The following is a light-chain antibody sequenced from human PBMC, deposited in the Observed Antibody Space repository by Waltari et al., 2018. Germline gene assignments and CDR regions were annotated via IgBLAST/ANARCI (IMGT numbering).Light chain of an antibody. CDR1: SLRSYY. Sequence: SSELTQDPAVSVALGQTVRITCQGDSLRSYYASWYQQKPGQAPVLVIYGKNNRPSGIPDRISGYTSGNTASLTISGAQAEDEADYYCNSRDSSGNHVLFGGGTKLTVL. CDR3: NSRDSSGNHVL. J-gene: IGLJ2*01. CDR2: GKN. V-gene: IGLV3-19*01.